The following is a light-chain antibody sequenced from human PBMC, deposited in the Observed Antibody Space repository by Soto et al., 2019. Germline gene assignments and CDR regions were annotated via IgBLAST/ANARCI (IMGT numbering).Light chain of an antibody. CDR1: QSVSSN. Sequence: EIVMTQSPATLSVSPGERATLSCRASQSVSSNLAWYQQKPGQAPRLLIYGASSRATGIPARFSGSGSGTNFTLAISSLHSEDFAVYYCQQYAYWPETFGQGTKVDIK. V-gene: IGKV3D-15*01. CDR2: GAS. CDR3: QQYAYWPET. J-gene: IGKJ1*01.